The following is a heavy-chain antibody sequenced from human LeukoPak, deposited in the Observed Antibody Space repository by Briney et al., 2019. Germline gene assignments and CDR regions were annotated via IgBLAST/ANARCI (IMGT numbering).Heavy chain of an antibody. CDR1: GFTVSSNY. V-gene: IGHV3-53*01. CDR3: AREGAYYYGMDV. CDR2: IYSGGST. Sequence: GGSLRLSCAASGFTVSSNYMSWVRQAPGKGLEWVSVIYSGGSTYYADSVKGRFTISRDNSKNTLYLQMNSLRAEDTAVYYCAREGAYYYGMDVWGQGTTVTVSS. J-gene: IGHJ6*02.